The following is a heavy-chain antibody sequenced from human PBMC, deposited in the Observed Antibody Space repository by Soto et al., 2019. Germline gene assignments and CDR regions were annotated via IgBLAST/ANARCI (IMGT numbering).Heavy chain of an antibody. CDR1: GYTFTSYG. CDR3: ARAAPYYDILTGSIGYYFDY. Sequence: ASVKVSCKASGYTFTSYGISWVRQAPGQGLEWMGWSSAYNGNTNYAQKLQGRVTMTTDTSTSTAYMELRSLRSDDTAVYYCARAAPYYDILTGSIGYYFDYWGQGTLVTVSS. CDR2: SSAYNGNT. V-gene: IGHV1-18*01. J-gene: IGHJ4*02. D-gene: IGHD3-9*01.